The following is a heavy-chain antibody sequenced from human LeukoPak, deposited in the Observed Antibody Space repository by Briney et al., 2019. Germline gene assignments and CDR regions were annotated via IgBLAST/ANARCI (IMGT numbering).Heavy chain of an antibody. CDR3: ARGIDTAMVNPDY. J-gene: IGHJ4*02. V-gene: IGHV3-21*01. Sequence: PGGSLRLSWAASGFTFSSYSMNWVRQAPGKGLEWVSSISSSSSYIYYADSVKGRFTISRDNAKNSLYLQMNSLRAEDTAVYYCARGIDTAMVNPDYWGQGTLVTVSS. D-gene: IGHD5-18*01. CDR1: GFTFSSYS. CDR2: ISSSSSYI.